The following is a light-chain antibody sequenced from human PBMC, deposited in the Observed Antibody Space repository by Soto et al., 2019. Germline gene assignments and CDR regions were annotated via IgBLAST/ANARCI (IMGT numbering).Light chain of an antibody. CDR3: LHHGSSLWT. Sequence: EIVLTQSPATLSLSPGERATLPCRASQSVSSTYLAWYQQKPGQAPRLLMYAASTRAAGIPARFSGSGSGTDFTLTISRLEPEDFAMYYCLHHGSSLWTFGQGTKVDI. J-gene: IGKJ1*01. V-gene: IGKV3-20*01. CDR1: QSVSSTY. CDR2: AAS.